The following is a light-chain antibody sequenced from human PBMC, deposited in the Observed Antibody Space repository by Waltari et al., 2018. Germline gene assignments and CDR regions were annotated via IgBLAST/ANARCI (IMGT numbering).Light chain of an antibody. J-gene: IGKJ4*01. CDR1: QSISGS. CDR2: AAS. Sequence: IRMTQSPSSFSASTGDRVTINCRASQSISGSLNWYQQKPGKAPKLLIYAASTLQSGVPSRFSGSGSGTDFTLTINRLQPEDFATYFCQQSYNDPLTFGGGTKMEIK. V-gene: IGKV1-39*01. CDR3: QQSYNDPLT.